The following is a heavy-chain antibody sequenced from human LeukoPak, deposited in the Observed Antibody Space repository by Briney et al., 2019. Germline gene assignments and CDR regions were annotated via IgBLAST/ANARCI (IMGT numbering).Heavy chain of an antibody. D-gene: IGHD3-3*01. CDR3: AKEIAITIFGVVTYYFDD. CDR1: GFTFSSYA. Sequence: GGSLRLSCAASGFTFSSYAMSWVRQAPGKGLEWVSAISGSGGSTYYADSVKGRFAISRDNSKNTLYLQMNSLRAEDTAVYYCAKEIAITIFGVVTYYFDDGGQGTLVTVS. CDR2: ISGSGGST. V-gene: IGHV3-23*01. J-gene: IGHJ4*02.